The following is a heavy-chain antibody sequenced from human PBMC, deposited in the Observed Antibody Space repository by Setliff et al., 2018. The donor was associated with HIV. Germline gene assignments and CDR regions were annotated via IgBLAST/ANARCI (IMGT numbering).Heavy chain of an antibody. Sequence: VASVKVSCKASGGTFSSYTISWVRQAPRQGLEWMGGIIPIFGTTNYAQKFQGRVTITADESTSTAYMELSSLRSEDTAVYYCAMSMTTYPVSRAFDIWGQGTMVTVSS. CDR2: IIPIFGTT. CDR3: AMSMTTYPVSRAFDI. J-gene: IGHJ3*02. D-gene: IGHD4-4*01. CDR1: GGTFSSYT. V-gene: IGHV1-69*13.